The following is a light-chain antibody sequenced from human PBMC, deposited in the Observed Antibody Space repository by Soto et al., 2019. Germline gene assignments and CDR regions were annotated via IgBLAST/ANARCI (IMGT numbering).Light chain of an antibody. V-gene: IGKV3-15*01. J-gene: IGKJ4*01. Sequence: EILMTQSPATLSVSPGERFTLSCRASQDIRSSLAWYQQKPGQAPRLLIYGASIRATGVPATFSGSGSGTEFTLSISSLQSEHLGVYYCQQDSSWPLTFGGGTKVDIK. CDR3: QQDSSWPLT. CDR1: QDIRSS. CDR2: GAS.